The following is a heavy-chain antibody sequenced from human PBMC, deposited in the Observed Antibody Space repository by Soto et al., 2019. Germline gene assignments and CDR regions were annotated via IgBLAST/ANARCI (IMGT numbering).Heavy chain of an antibody. J-gene: IGHJ3*02. CDR1: GFTFSSYA. V-gene: IGHV3-23*01. D-gene: IGHD6-6*01. Sequence: GGSLRLSCAASGFTFSSYAMSWVRQAPGKGLEWGSAISDRGGSTSDTDSVKGRFTISRDNSKNTLYLQMNSLRAEDTAVYYCAKCYSSSSYAFDIWGQGTMVTVSS. CDR2: ISDRGGST. CDR3: AKCYSSSSYAFDI.